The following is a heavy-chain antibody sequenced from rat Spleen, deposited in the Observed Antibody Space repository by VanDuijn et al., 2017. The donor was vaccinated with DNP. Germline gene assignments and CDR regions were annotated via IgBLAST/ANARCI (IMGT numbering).Heavy chain of an antibody. V-gene: IGHV5S23*01. CDR1: GFTFSNYD. Sequence: EVQLVESGGGLVQPGRSLKLSCVASGFTFSNYDMAWVRQAPTRGLEWVASISSTGGRTYYRDSVRGRFTVSRDNAKSSLYLQMDSLRSEDTATYYCATTSPFWYFDFWGPGTMVTVSS. CDR3: ATTSPFWYFDF. D-gene: IGHD3-5*01. J-gene: IGHJ1*01. CDR2: ISSTGGRT.